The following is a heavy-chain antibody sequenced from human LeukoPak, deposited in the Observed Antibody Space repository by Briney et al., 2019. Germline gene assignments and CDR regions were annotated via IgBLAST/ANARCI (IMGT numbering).Heavy chain of an antibody. D-gene: IGHD1-1*01. V-gene: IGHV4-59*01. J-gene: IGHJ5*02. Sequence: SETLSLTCTVSGGSISSYYWSWIRQPPGKGLEWIGHIYGSGSTNYNPSLKSRVTLSVDTSKNQFSMKLSSVTAADTAVYYCAREGTSGTHLNWFDPWGQGTLVTVSS. CDR3: AREGTSGTHLNWFDP. CDR2: IYGSGST. CDR1: GGSISSYY.